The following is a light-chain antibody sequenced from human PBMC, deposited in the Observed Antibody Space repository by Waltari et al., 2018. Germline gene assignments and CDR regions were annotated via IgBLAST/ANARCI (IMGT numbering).Light chain of an antibody. CDR2: GAS. Sequence: EIVLTQSPGTLFLSPGEGATLSCRASQSVSRTLAWYQQKPGQAPRLLIDGASRRATGIPDRFSGSGSGTDFSLTISRLEPDDSAVYFCQHYVSLPATFGQGTKVEIK. J-gene: IGKJ1*01. V-gene: IGKV3-20*01. CDR3: QHYVSLPAT. CDR1: QSVSRT.